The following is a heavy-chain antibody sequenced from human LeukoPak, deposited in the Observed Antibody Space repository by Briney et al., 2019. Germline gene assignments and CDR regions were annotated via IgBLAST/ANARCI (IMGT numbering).Heavy chain of an antibody. CDR3: ANGFTWFVA. CDR1: GFTFSSYG. CDR2: ISSDGSNK. D-gene: IGHD3-10*01. V-gene: IGHV3-30*18. J-gene: IGHJ5*02. Sequence: GRSLRLSCAASGFTFSSYGMHWVRQAPGKGLEWVAVISSDGSNKYYADSVKGRFTISRDNTKNTLYLQMSRLRAEDTAIYYCANGFTWFVAWGQGTLVTVSS.